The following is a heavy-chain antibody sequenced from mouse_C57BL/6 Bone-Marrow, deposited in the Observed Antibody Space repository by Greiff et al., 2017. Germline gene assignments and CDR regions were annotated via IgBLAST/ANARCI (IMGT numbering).Heavy chain of an antibody. Sequence: VQLQQPGAELVKPGASVKMSCKASGYTFTSYWITWVKQRPGQGLEWIGDIYPGSGSTNYNEKFKSKATLTVDTSSSTAYMQLSSLTSEDSAVYYCARRWVVDWYCDVWGTGTTVTVSS. J-gene: IGHJ1*03. V-gene: IGHV1-55*01. CDR2: IYPGSGST. CDR1: GYTFTSYW. CDR3: ARRWVVDWYCDV. D-gene: IGHD1-1*01.